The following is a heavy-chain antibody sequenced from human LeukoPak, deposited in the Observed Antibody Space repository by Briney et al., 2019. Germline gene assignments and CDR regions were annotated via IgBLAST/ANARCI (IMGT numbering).Heavy chain of an antibody. D-gene: IGHD4-17*01. CDR1: GGSFSGYY. CDR3: ARGHDYGDYDTDSDAFDI. J-gene: IGHJ3*02. CDR2: INHSGST. V-gene: IGHV4-34*01. Sequence: SETLSLTCAVSGGSFSGYYWSWIRHPPGKGLELIGEINHSGSTNYNPSLKSRVTISVDTSKNQFSLKLSSVTAADTAVYYCARGHDYGDYDTDSDAFDIWGQGTMVTVSS.